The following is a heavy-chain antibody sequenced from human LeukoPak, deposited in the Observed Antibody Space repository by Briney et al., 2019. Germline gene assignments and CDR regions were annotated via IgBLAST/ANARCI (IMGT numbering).Heavy chain of an antibody. J-gene: IGHJ3*02. D-gene: IGHD4-23*01. V-gene: IGHV3-7*01. Sequence: GGSLRLSCVASGFTFSSSWMSWVRQGPGKGLQWVASINQDEIHYVDAVRGRFTISRDNAKNSLYLEMNSLRAEDTAVYYCARDDGGNFNDAFDIWGQGTMVTVSS. CDR1: GFTFSSSW. CDR2: INQDEI. CDR3: ARDDGGNFNDAFDI.